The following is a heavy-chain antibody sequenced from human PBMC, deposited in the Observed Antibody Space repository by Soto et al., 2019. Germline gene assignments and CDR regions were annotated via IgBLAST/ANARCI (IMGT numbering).Heavy chain of an antibody. V-gene: IGHV1-3*01. CDR1: GYTFTDYA. CDR2: IAPGNGNT. CDR3: EKGSRMWTLDY. Sequence: QVQLVQSGAEVKKPGASVKVFCKASGYTFTDYAIHWVRQAPGQRLELMGWIAPGNGNTKYSQNIQARVTITRDTSATIAYMELSSLRSEDTAVYYCEKGSRMWTLDYWGQGTLVTVSS. D-gene: IGHD2-21*01. J-gene: IGHJ4*02.